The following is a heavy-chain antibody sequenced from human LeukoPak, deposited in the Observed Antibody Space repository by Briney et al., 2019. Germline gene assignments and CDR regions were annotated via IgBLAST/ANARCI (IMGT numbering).Heavy chain of an antibody. D-gene: IGHD1-26*01. CDR3: ARGATNLDY. CDR2: IKQDGSEK. J-gene: IGHJ4*02. V-gene: IGHV3-7*04. Sequence: HPGGSLRLSCAASGFTVSNNYMTWVRQAPGKGLEWVANIKQDGSEKYYVDSVKGRFTISRDNAENSLYLQMNSLRAEDTGVFYCARGATNLDYWGQGTLVTVSS. CDR1: GFTVSNNY.